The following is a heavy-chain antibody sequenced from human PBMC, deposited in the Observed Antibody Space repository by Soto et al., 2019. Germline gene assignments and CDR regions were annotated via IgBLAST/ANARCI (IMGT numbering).Heavy chain of an antibody. J-gene: IGHJ5*02. D-gene: IGHD6-19*01. CDR1: VLTFNRCW. CDR3: GREFSSGGKSYNYDFDP. Sequence: PVVSRRRSCSACVLTFNRCWIHLFRHAARNRLLWVSHSNSNLGSTNYADSVKDGLTSSKDNAKSTLFLQMNSMRDEDTAVYSCGREFSSGGKSYNYDFDPWGQGIPVNVSS. CDR2: SNSNLGST. V-gene: IGHV3-74*01.